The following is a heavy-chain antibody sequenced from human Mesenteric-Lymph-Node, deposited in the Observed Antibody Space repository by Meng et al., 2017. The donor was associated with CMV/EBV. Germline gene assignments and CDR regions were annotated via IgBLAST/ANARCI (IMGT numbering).Heavy chain of an antibody. CDR2: ISSSGRST. J-gene: IGHJ3*02. CDR3: AREEDSSSWGGAFDI. V-gene: IGHV3-21*04. CDR1: GFTFTSYG. Sequence: GESLKISCAASGFTFTSYGIHWVRQAPGKGLEWVSCISSSGRSTYYADSVKGRFTISRDNAKNSLYLQMNSLRAEDTAVYYCAREEDSSSWGGAFDIWGQGTTVTVSS. D-gene: IGHD6-6*01.